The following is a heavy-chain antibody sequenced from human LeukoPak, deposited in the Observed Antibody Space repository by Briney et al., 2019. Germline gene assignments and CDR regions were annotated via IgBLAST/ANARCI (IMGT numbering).Heavy chain of an antibody. D-gene: IGHD3-3*01. CDR3: ARDFSITMTPKWFDP. CDR1: GFTFSSYA. J-gene: IGHJ5*02. V-gene: IGHV3-21*01. Sequence: GGSLRLSCAASGFTFSSYAMSWVRQAPGKGHEWGSSISSSSRYIYYADSVNGRFTISRYNAKNLLYLQMNSLRADDRAVYYWARDFSITMTPKWFDPWGQGTLVTVSS. CDR2: ISSSSRYI.